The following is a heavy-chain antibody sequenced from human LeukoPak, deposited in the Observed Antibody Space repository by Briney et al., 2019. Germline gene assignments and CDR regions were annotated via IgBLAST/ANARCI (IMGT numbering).Heavy chain of an antibody. CDR2: ISSNGGGT. D-gene: IGHD3-10*01. CDR1: EFIFSSYG. V-gene: IGHV3-64D*09. CDR3: VKGVISGEVSREGFDY. J-gene: IGHJ4*02. Sequence: PGGSLRLSCAASEFIFSSYGMHWVRQAPGKGLEYVSAISSNGGGTYYADSVKGRFTISRDNSKNTLYLQMSSLRAEDTAVYYCVKGVISGEVSREGFDYWGQGTLVTVSS.